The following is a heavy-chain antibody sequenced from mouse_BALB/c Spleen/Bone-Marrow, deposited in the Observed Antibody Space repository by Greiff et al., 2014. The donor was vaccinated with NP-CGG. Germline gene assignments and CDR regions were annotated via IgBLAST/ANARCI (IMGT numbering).Heavy chain of an antibody. D-gene: IGHD1-1*01. CDR1: GFNIKDTY. CDR3: AIYYYGSSGFAY. J-gene: IGHJ3*01. CDR2: TDPANGNT. V-gene: IGHV14-3*02. Sequence: DVKLQESGAELVKPGASVKLSCTASGFNIKDTYMHWVKQRPEQGLEWIGRTDPANGNTKYDPKFQGKATITADTSSNTAYLQLSSLTSEDTAVYYCAIYYYGSSGFAYWGQGTLVTVSA.